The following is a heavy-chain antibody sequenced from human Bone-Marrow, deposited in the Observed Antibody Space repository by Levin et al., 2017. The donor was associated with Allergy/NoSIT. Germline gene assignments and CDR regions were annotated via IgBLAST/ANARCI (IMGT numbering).Heavy chain of an antibody. J-gene: IGHJ5*02. CDR3: ARLDSSSYDP. D-gene: IGHD6-13*01. CDR1: GGSISSSSYY. V-gene: IGHV4-39*01. Sequence: SETLSLTCTVSGGSISSSSYYWGWIRQPPGKGLEWIGSIYYSGCTYYNPSLKSRVTISVDTSKNQFSLKLSSVTAADTAVYYCARLDSSSYDPWGQGTLVTVSS. CDR2: IYYSGCT.